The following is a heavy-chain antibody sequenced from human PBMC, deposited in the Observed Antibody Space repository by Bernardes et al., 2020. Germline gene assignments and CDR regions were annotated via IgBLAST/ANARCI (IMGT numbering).Heavy chain of an antibody. CDR3: ARVAPENDYGDSYFDY. Sequence: SETLSLTCTVSGGSISSYYWSWIRQPPGKGLEWIGYIYYSGSTNYNPSLKSRVTISVDTSKNQFSLKLSSVTAADTAVYYCARVAPENDYGDSYFDYWGQGTLVTVSS. V-gene: IGHV4-59*01. D-gene: IGHD4-17*01. CDR1: GGSISSYY. CDR2: IYYSGST. J-gene: IGHJ4*02.